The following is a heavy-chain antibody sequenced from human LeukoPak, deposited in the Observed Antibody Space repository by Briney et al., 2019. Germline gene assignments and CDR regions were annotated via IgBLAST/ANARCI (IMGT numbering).Heavy chain of an antibody. CDR3: ARVYCGGDCYSAPLDY. V-gene: IGHV3-11*04. J-gene: IGHJ4*02. Sequence: SGGSLRLSCAASGFTFSDYYMSWIRQAPGKGLEWVSYISSSGSTIYYADSVKGRFTISRDNAKNSLYLQMNSLRAEDTAVYYCARVYCGGDCYSAPLDYWGQGTLVTVSS. CDR1: GFTFSDYY. D-gene: IGHD2-21*01. CDR2: ISSSGSTI.